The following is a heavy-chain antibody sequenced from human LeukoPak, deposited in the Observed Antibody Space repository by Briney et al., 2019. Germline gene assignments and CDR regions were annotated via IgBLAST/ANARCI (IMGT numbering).Heavy chain of an antibody. CDR2: IKSKSDAGTT. CDR1: GFTFSNAW. Sequence: GGSLRLSCAASGFTFSNAWMTWVRQAPGKGLEWVGRIKSKSDAGTTDYAAPVKGRFTISRDDSKNTLYLQMNSLKIEDTDVYYCTTGHYVWGSSCDYWGQGTLVTVSS. D-gene: IGHD3-16*01. V-gene: IGHV3-15*01. CDR3: TTGHYVWGSSCDY. J-gene: IGHJ4*02.